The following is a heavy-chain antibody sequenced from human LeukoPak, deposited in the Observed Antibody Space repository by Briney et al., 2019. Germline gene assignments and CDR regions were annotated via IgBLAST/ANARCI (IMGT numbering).Heavy chain of an antibody. D-gene: IGHD1-26*01. J-gene: IGHJ4*02. V-gene: IGHV6-1*01. CDR2: TYYRSKWYY. CDR1: GDGVSSNSAA. CDR3: ARDPVGGSTIFDY. Sequence: SQTLSLTCAISGDGVSSNSAAWNWIRQSPSRGLEWLGRTYYRSKWYYDYAVAVKSRIGINPDTSKNQFSLQLSSVTPEDTAVYYCARDPVGGSTIFDYWAQGTLVTVSS.